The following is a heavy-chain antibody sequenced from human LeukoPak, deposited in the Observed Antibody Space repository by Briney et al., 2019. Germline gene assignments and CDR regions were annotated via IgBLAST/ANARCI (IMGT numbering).Heavy chain of an antibody. V-gene: IGHV3-23*01. CDR3: AKEGHFGTAEY. D-gene: IGHD1-7*01. J-gene: IGHJ1*01. CDR2: ISGSGGDT. CDR1: GFTFSSYG. Sequence: GGTLRLSCAASGFTFSSYGMSWVRQAPGKGLEWVSAISGSGGDTYYADSVKGRFTVSRDNSRNTLYLQMNSLRVEDTAIYYCAKEGHFGTAEYWGQGSLVTVSS.